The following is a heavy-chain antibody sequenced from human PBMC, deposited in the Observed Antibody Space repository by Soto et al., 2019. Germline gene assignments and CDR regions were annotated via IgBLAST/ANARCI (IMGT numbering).Heavy chain of an antibody. CDR1: GSSMSDYY. V-gene: IGHV4-59*01. CDR2: IYHTETT. D-gene: IGHD5-18*01. Sequence: SETLYLTCHVSGSSMSDYYWSWKTQYPGKGLEWFGYIYHTETTNYNPYLKSQVTMTIDTSSNQFSLRVWSVTSVDTVVYFCTRVPREYTYGTDCLGHGTLDTVSS. CDR3: TRVPREYTYGTDC. J-gene: IGHJ4*01.